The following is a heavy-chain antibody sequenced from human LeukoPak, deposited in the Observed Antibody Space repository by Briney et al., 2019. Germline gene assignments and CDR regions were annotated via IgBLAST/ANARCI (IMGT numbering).Heavy chain of an antibody. Sequence: ASVKVSCKASGYTFTSYDINWVRLATGQGPEWMGWMNPNSGNTGYAQKFQGRVTITRNTSISTAYMELSSLRSEDTAMYYCARLDCSSTRCYIFDYWGQGTLVTVSS. CDR3: ARLDCSSTRCYIFDY. CDR1: GYTFTSYD. J-gene: IGHJ4*02. CDR2: MNPNSGNT. V-gene: IGHV1-8*01. D-gene: IGHD2-2*02.